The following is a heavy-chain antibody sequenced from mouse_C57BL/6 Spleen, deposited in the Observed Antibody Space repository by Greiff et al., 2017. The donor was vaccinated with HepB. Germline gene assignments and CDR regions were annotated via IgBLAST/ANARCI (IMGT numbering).Heavy chain of an antibody. V-gene: IGHV2-2*01. J-gene: IGHJ2*01. Sequence: QVQLQQSGPGLVQPSQSLSITCTVSGFSLTSCGVHWVRQSPGKGLEWLGVIWSGGSTDYNADFISRLSISKDNSKSQVFFKMNSLQADDTAIYYCARNRLGRYFDYWGQGTTLTVSS. CDR2: IWSGGST. CDR3: ARNRLGRYFDY. CDR1: GFSLTSCG. D-gene: IGHD4-1*01.